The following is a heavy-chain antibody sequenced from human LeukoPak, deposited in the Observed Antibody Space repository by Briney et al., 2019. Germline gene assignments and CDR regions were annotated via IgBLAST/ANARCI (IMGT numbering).Heavy chain of an antibody. CDR2: IYPSGNT. V-gene: IGHV4-61*02. CDR3: ARDGVVTMELDY. CDR1: GGSISSSRHY. J-gene: IGHJ4*02. D-gene: IGHD3-3*01. Sequence: SETLSLTCTVSGGSISSSRHYWSWIRQPAGKGLEWIGRIYPSGNTNYNPSLKSRVTISLDTSKNQFSLKLRSVTAADTAVYYCARDGVVTMELDYWGQGTLVTVSS.